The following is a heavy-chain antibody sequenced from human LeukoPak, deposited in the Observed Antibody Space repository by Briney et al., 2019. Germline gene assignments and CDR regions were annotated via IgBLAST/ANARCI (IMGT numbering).Heavy chain of an antibody. D-gene: IGHD3-22*01. Sequence: GGSLRLSCAASGFTFSSYWMHWVRQAPGKGLVWVSRINSDGSSTSYADSVKGRFTISRDNAKNTLYLQMNSLRAEDTAVYYCARLYYYDSSGYYYLGYFDYWGQGTLVTVSS. CDR2: INSDGSST. CDR1: GFTFSSYW. CDR3: ARLYYYDSSGYYYLGYFDY. V-gene: IGHV3-74*01. J-gene: IGHJ4*02.